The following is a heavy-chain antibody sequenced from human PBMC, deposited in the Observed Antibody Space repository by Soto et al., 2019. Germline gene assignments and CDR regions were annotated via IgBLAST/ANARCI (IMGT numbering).Heavy chain of an antibody. V-gene: IGHV3-23*01. J-gene: IGHJ6*02. CDR3: AKVTKRAAAGRYEYYKYGMDV. Sequence: EVQLLDSGGGLVQPGGSLRLSCTVSGFTFGSHAMSWVRQAPGKGLECVSGISGSGGTTFYADSVKGRFTISRDNSKKTLYLQMNGLRAEDTALYYCAKVTKRAAAGRYEYYKYGMDVWGQGTTVTVSS. CDR1: GFTFGSHA. CDR2: ISGSGGTT. D-gene: IGHD6-13*01.